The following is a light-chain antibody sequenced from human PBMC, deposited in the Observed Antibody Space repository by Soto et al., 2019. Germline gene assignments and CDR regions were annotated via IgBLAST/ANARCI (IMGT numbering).Light chain of an antibody. V-gene: IGKV1-39*01. CDR2: AAS. CDR3: QQSYSTPWT. CDR1: QSIVTY. J-gene: IGKJ1*01. Sequence: DIQMTQSPSSLSASVGDRFTITCRASQSIVTYLNWYLQKPGKAPKLLIYAASNLQSGVPSRFSGSGSGTDFTLTISSLQPEDFATYYCQQSYSTPWTFGQGTKVDI.